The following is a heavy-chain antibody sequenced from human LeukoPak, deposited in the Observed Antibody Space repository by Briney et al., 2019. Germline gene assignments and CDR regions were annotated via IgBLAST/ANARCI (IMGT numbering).Heavy chain of an antibody. CDR3: ARGRLRFLEWLSTRSVYYYYMDV. D-gene: IGHD3-3*01. V-gene: IGHV4-34*01. Sequence: SETLSLTCAVYGGSFSGYYWSWIRQPPGKGLEWIGEINHSGSTNYNPSLKSGVTISVDTSKNQFSLKLSSVTAADTAVYYCARGRLRFLEWLSTRSVYYYYMDVWGKGTTVTVSS. CDR1: GGSFSGYY. J-gene: IGHJ6*03. CDR2: INHSGST.